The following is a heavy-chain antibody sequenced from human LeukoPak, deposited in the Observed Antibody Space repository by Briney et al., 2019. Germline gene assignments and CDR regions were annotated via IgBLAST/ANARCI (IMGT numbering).Heavy chain of an antibody. V-gene: IGHV3-9*01. CDR3: AKSPRSAYYSGGFDI. CDR2: ISWNSGSI. Sequence: PGGSLRLSCAASGFTFDDYAMHWVRQAPGKGLEWVSGISWNSGSIGYADSVKGRFTISRDNAKNSLYLQMNSLRAEDTALYYCAKSPRSAYYSGGFDIWGQGTMVTVSS. J-gene: IGHJ3*02. CDR1: GFTFDDYA. D-gene: IGHD3-3*01.